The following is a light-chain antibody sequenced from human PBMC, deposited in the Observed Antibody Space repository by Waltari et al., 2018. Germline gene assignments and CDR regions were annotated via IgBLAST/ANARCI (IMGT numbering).Light chain of an antibody. Sequence: DIQLTKSPSSLSASVGDRVTITCRASQSISSYLNWYQQKPGKAPKLLIYAASSLQSGDPSRFSGSGSGTDFTLTISSLQPEDFATYYCQQSYSTPPNTFGPGTKVDIK. J-gene: IGKJ3*01. V-gene: IGKV1-39*01. CDR1: QSISSY. CDR2: AAS. CDR3: QQSYSTPPNT.